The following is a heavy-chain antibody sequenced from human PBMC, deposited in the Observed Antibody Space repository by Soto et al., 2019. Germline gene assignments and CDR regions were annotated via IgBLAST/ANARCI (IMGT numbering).Heavy chain of an antibody. CDR2: VKQDGSEK. CDR3: AREVLEYSSSWDY. J-gene: IGHJ4*02. CDR1: GFTFSSYW. V-gene: IGHV3-7*01. D-gene: IGHD6-6*01. Sequence: SGFTFSSYWMSWVRQAPGKGLEWVANVKQDGSEKYYVDSVKGRFTISRDNAKNSLYLQMNSLRAEDTAVYYCAREVLEYSSSWDYWGQGTLVTVSS.